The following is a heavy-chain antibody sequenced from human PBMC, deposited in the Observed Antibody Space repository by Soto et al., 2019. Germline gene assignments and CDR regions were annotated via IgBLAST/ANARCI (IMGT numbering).Heavy chain of an antibody. CDR3: AKDMFRVVPAASANYGMDV. D-gene: IGHD2-2*01. CDR2: ISWDGGST. CDR1: GFTFDDYT. Sequence: GGSLRLSCAASGFTFDDYTMHWVRQAPGKGLEWVSLISWDGGSTYYADSVKGRFTISRDNSKNSLYLQMNSLRTEDTALYYCAKDMFRVVPAASANYGMDVWGQGTTVTVSS. V-gene: IGHV3-43*01. J-gene: IGHJ6*02.